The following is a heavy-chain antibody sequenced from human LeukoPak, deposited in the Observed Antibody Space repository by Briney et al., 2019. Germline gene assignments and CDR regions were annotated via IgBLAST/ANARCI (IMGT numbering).Heavy chain of an antibody. CDR1: GFTFSSYS. CDR2: ISSSSGYI. Sequence: GGSLRLSCAASGFTFSSYSMNWVRQAPGKGLEWVSSISSSSGYIYYADSVKGRFTISRDNAKNSLYLQMNSLRAEDTALYYCARDDYGSGSWNDYWGQGTLVTVSS. CDR3: ARDDYGSGSWNDY. V-gene: IGHV3-21*04. J-gene: IGHJ4*02. D-gene: IGHD3-10*01.